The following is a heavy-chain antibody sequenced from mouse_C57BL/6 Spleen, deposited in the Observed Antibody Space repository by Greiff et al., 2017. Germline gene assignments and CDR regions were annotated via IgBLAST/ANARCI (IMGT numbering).Heavy chain of an antibody. CDR2: ILPGSGST. Sequence: QVQLQQSGAELMKPGASVKLSCKATGYTFTGYWIEWVKQRPGHGLEWIGEILPGSGSTNYTEKFKGKATFTADTSSNTAYMQLSSLTTEDSAIYYCATRAAYWGQGTTLTVSS. CDR1: GYTFTGYW. CDR3: ATRAAY. D-gene: IGHD3-3*01. J-gene: IGHJ2*01. V-gene: IGHV1-9*01.